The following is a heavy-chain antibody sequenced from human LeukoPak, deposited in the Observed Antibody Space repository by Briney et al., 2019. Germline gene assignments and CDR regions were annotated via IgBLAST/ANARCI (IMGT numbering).Heavy chain of an antibody. J-gene: IGHJ4*02. D-gene: IGHD2-15*01. V-gene: IGHV3-23*01. CDR1: GFTFSNYA. CDR3: ASDSAWNLHGGYLDH. CDR2: INGRGGST. Sequence: QAGGSLRLSCAASGFTFSNYAMSWVRQAPGKVLEWVSSINGRGGSTYYADSVKGRFTISRDNSKNTLYLQMNSLRSEDTAVYYCASDSAWNLHGGYLDHWGQGTLVSVSS.